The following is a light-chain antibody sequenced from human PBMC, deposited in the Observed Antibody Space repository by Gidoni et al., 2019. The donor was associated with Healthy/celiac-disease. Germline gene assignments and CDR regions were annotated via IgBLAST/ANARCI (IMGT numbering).Light chain of an antibody. CDR1: QDISNY. CDR3: QQYDNLPLT. J-gene: IGKJ4*01. V-gene: IGKV1-33*01. CDR2: DAS. Sequence: DIQMTQSPSSLSASVGDRVTITCQASQDISNYLNWYQQKPGKAPKLLIYDASNLETGVPSMFSGSGSRTDFTFTISSLQPEDIATYYCQQYDNLPLTFGGGTKVELK.